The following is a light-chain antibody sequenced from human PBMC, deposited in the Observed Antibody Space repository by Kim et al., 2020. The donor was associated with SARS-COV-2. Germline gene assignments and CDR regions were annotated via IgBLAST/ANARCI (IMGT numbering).Light chain of an antibody. J-gene: IGLJ2*01. CDR3: QVWDSGSDHVV. CDR2: YDS. Sequence: APGKMARIACGGNNIESQTVHWYQQKPGQAPVLVIHYDSERPSGIPERISGSNSGDTATLTISRVEAGDEADYYCQVWDSGSDHVVFGGGTQLTVL. V-gene: IGLV3-21*01. CDR1: NIESQT.